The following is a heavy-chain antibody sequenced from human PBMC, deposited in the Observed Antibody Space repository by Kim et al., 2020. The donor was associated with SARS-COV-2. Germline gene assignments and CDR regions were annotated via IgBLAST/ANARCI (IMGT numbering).Heavy chain of an antibody. J-gene: IGHJ5*02. CDR2: IYYSGST. CDR3: ARGEQSRRSWFDP. D-gene: IGHD1-1*01. Sequence: SETLSLTCTVSGGSISSYYWSWIRQPPGKGLEWIGYIYYSGSTNYNPSLKSRVTISVDTSKNQFSLKLSSVTAADTAVYYCARGEQSRRSWFDPWGQGTLVTVSS. CDR1: GGSISSYY. V-gene: IGHV4-59*01.